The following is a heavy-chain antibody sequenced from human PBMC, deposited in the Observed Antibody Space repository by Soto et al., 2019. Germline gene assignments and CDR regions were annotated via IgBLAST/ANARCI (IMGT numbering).Heavy chain of an antibody. CDR1: GYTFTSYG. J-gene: IGHJ4*02. CDR3: ARGFRGGSWYREIDY. CDR2: ISAYNGNT. V-gene: IGHV1-18*01. D-gene: IGHD6-13*01. Sequence: QVQLVQSGAEVKKPGASVKVSCKASGYTFTSYGISWVRQAPGQGLEWMGWISAYNGNTTYAQKLQGRVTMTTDTATSTGYMGLRRLRSDDTAVYYCARGFRGGSWYREIDYWGQGTLVTVSS.